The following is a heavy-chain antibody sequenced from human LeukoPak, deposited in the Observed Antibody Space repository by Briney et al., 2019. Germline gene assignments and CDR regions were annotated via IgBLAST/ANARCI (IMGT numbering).Heavy chain of an antibody. CDR2: IYYSGST. CDR1: GGSISNYY. Sequence: SETLSLTCTVSGGSISNYYWSWIRQPPGKGLEWIGYIYYSGSTNYNPSLKSQVTISVDTSKNQFSLKLSSVTAADTAVYYCARSISYGDPPDYWGQGTLVTVSS. J-gene: IGHJ4*02. CDR3: ARSISYGDPPDY. V-gene: IGHV4-59*01. D-gene: IGHD5-18*01.